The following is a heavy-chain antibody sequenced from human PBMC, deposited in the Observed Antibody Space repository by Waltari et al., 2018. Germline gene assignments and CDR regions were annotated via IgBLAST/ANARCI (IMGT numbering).Heavy chain of an antibody. J-gene: IGHJ4*02. CDR2: INHSGST. D-gene: IGHD6-6*01. Sequence: QVQLQQWGAGLLKPSETLSLTCAVYGGSFSGYYWSWIRQPPGKGLEWIGEINHSGSTNDNPSLKSRVTISGDTSKNHVSLKLSSVTAADTAVYYCARGSSIAARPRFAYWGQGTLVTVSS. V-gene: IGHV4-34*01. CDR1: GGSFSGYY. CDR3: ARGSSIAARPRFAY.